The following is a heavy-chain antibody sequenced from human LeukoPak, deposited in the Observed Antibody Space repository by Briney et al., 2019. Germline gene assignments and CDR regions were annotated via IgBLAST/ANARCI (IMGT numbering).Heavy chain of an antibody. J-gene: IGHJ6*03. CDR2: IYIRGST. CDR3: ASNKWFGELYYYMDV. D-gene: IGHD3-10*01. CDR1: GRSISSYY. V-gene: IGHV4-4*07. Sequence: SQTLSLTCTVSGRSISSYYWSWIRQPAGKGLEWVGRIYIRGSTNYNTSLTGRVTISVGTSKNQFSLKLGSVTDAETAVYDCASNKWFGELYYYMDVWGKGTTVTISS.